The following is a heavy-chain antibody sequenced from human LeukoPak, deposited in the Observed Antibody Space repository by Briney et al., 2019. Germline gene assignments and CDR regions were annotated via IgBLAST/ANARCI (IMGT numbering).Heavy chain of an antibody. CDR2: ISYDGSNK. CDR3: ARGYCTSTSYSPPSP. J-gene: IGHJ5*02. Sequence: SGGSLRLSCAASGFTFSSYAMHWVRQAPGKGLEWVAVISYDGSNKYYADSVKGRFTISRDNSKNTLYLQMNSLRPEDTAVYYCARGYCTSTSYSPPSPWGQGTLVTVSS. V-gene: IGHV3-30-3*01. D-gene: IGHD2-2*01. CDR1: GFTFSSYA.